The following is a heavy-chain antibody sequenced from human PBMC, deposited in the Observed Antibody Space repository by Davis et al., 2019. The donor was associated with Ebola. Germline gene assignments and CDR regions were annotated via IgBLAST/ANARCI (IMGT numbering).Heavy chain of an antibody. V-gene: IGHV3-23*01. CDR2: ISVRSIT. J-gene: IGHJ5*02. CDR3: AKVHPPTTVTTGWFDP. CDR1: GFIFSSYA. Sequence: SLKISCAASGFIFSSYAMSWVRQAPGKGLEWVSSISVRSITYHADSVKGRFTISRDNSKNTLYLQMNSLRAEDTAVYYCAKVHPPTTVTTGWFDPWGQGTLVTVSS. D-gene: IGHD4-17*01.